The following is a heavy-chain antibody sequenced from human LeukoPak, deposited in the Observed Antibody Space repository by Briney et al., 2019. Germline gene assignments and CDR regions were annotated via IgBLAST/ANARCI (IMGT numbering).Heavy chain of an antibody. CDR3: ARDIVVVVAARPPPPFDY. CDR2: ISAYNGNT. D-gene: IGHD2-15*01. CDR1: GYTFISYG. V-gene: IGHV1-18*01. J-gene: IGHJ4*02. Sequence: ASVKVSCKASGYTFISYGISWVRQAPGQGLEWMGWISAYNGNTNYAQKLQGRVTMTTDTSTSTAYMELRSLRSDDTAVYYCARDIVVVVAARPPPPFDYWGQGTLVTVSS.